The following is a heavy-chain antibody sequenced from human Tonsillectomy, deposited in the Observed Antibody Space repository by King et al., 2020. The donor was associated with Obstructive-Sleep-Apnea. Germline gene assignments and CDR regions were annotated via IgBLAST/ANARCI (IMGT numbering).Heavy chain of an antibody. V-gene: IGHV4-31*03. J-gene: IGHJ4*02. CDR3: ATTPDCSGGSCSSPKAYHFDY. Sequence: VQLQESGPGLVKPSQTLSLTCTVSGGSISSGGYYWNWIRQHPGKGLEWIGYIYYSGSTYYNPSLKSRVTISVDTSKNQFSLRLSSVTAADTAVYYCATTPDCSGGSCSSPKAYHFDYWGQGAQVTVSS. CDR1: GGSISSGGYY. CDR2: IYYSGST. D-gene: IGHD2-15*01.